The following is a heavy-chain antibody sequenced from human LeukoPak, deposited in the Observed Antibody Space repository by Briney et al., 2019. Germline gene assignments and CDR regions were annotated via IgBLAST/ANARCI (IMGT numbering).Heavy chain of an antibody. CDR3: ARTGSTVTMLYPFDH. CDR2: IYYSGST. D-gene: IGHD4-17*01. CDR1: GGSIRSYY. Sequence: SDTLSLTCTVSGGSIRSYYWSWIRQPPGKGLEWIGYIYYSGSTNYNPSLKSRVSISVDTSKNQFSLKLSSVTAADTAVYYCARTGSTVTMLYPFDHWGQGTLVTVS. V-gene: IGHV4-59*07. J-gene: IGHJ4*02.